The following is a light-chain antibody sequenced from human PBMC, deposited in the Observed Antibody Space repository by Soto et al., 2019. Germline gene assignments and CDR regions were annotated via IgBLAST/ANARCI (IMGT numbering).Light chain of an antibody. CDR2: LVS. Sequence: DVVLTQSPLSLPVTLGQPASISCSSSRSLQYSDGNTYLHWFQQRPGQSPRRLIYLVSNRDSGVPDIFSGSGSGTDFTLRISRVEAEDVGVYYCMQSVYWPLYTFGQGTKLEIK. V-gene: IGKV2-30*01. CDR1: RSLQYSDGNTY. CDR3: MQSVYWPLYT. J-gene: IGKJ2*01.